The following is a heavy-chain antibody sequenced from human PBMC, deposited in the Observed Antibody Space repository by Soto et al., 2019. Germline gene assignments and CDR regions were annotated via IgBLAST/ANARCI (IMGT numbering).Heavy chain of an antibody. J-gene: IGHJ4*02. Sequence: EVQLVESGGGLVQPGRSLRLSCAASGFTFADYAMHWVRQAPGKGLEWVSGISWNSANIGYADSVKGRFTISRDNXKXXLYLQMNSLRAEDSAFYYCAKWGYTTAYYGGGFDYWGQGALVTVSS. CDR3: AKWGYTTAYYGGGFDY. D-gene: IGHD3-16*02. CDR2: ISWNSANI. CDR1: GFTFADYA. V-gene: IGHV3-9*01.